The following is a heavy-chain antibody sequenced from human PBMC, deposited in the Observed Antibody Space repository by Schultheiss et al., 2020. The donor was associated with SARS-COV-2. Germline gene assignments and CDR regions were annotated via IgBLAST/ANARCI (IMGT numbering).Heavy chain of an antibody. Sequence: GGSLRLSCAASGFTFDDYAMHWVRQAPGKGLEWVSGISWNSGSIGYADSVKGRFTISRDNAKNSLYLQMNSLRAEDTALYYCARGRYCSSTSCYFGWFDPWGQGTLVTVSS. CDR3: ARGRYCSSTSCYFGWFDP. J-gene: IGHJ5*02. CDR2: ISWNSGSI. D-gene: IGHD2-2*01. V-gene: IGHV3-9*01. CDR1: GFTFDDYA.